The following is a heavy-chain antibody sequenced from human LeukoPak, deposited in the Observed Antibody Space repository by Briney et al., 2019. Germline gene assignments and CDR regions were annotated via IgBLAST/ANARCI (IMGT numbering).Heavy chain of an antibody. D-gene: IGHD2-2*02. CDR2: TYSGGST. J-gene: IGHJ4*02. Sequence: GGSLRLSCAASGFTFSSYGMSWVRQAPGKGLEWVSVTYSGGSTYYADSVKGRFTISRDNSKNTLYLQMNSLRAEDTAVYYCARGIPFDYWGQGTLVTVSS. CDR3: ARGIPFDY. CDR1: GFTFSSYG. V-gene: IGHV3-53*01.